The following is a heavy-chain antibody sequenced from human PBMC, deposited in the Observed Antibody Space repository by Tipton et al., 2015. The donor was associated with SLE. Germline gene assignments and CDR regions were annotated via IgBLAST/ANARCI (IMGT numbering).Heavy chain of an antibody. Sequence: TLSLTCTVSGVSIRSSYWSWIRQSPGKGLEWSGYIYYNGNIKYNTSLESRLTMSVDTSKSQFSLELTSVTAADTALYYCARGFFDSRGYSNPFDIWGQGTMVTVSS. CDR2: IYYNGNI. D-gene: IGHD3-22*01. V-gene: IGHV4-59*01. CDR3: ARGFFDSRGYSNPFDI. CDR1: GVSIRSSY. J-gene: IGHJ3*02.